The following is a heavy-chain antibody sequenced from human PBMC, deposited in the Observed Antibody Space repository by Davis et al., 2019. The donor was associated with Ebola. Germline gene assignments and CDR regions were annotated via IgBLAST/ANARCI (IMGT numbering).Heavy chain of an antibody. J-gene: IGHJ5*02. Sequence: MPSETLSLTCSVSGDSISRGGYYWSWIRQPPGKGLEWTGYIYNNGNSYFNPSLESRASILVDMSNNQFSLKLISVTVADTAVYYCVRVDCGGDCYPKVFGWFDPWGQGTLVTVSS. CDR2: IYNNGNS. D-gene: IGHD2-21*02. CDR1: GDSISRGGYY. CDR3: VRVDCGGDCYPKVFGWFDP. V-gene: IGHV4-30-4*01.